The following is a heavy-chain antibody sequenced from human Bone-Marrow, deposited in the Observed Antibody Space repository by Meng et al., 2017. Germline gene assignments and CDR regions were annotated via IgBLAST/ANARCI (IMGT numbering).Heavy chain of an antibody. Sequence: GSLRLSCAASGFTFSSYGMHWVRQAPGKGLEWVAVIWYDGSNKYYADSVKGRFTISRDNSKNTLYLQMNSLRAEDTAVYYCAKLNYYDSSGSFDYWGQGTLVTVSS. CDR2: IWYDGSNK. J-gene: IGHJ4*02. CDR1: GFTFSSYG. CDR3: AKLNYYDSSGSFDY. V-gene: IGHV3-33*06. D-gene: IGHD3-22*01.